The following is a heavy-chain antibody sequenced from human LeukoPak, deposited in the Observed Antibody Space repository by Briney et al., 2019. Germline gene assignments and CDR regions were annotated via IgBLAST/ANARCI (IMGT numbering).Heavy chain of an antibody. D-gene: IGHD6-13*01. CDR3: ARLIPGIAAAARGNNWFDP. V-gene: IGHV4-34*01. CDR2: INHSGST. J-gene: IGHJ5*02. Sequence: PSETLSLTCAVYGGSFSGYYWSWIRQPPGKGLEWIGEINHSGSTNYNPSLKSRVTISVDTSKNQFSLKLSSVTAADTAVYYCARLIPGIAAAARGNNWFDPWGQGTLVTVSS. CDR1: GGSFSGYY.